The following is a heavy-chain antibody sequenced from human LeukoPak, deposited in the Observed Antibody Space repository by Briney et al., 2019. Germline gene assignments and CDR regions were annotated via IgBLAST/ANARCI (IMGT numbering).Heavy chain of an antibody. D-gene: IGHD5-12*01. CDR3: ARDLAGYDYAGDY. V-gene: IGHV3-30*03. J-gene: IGHJ4*02. Sequence: GRSLRLSCAASGFTFSSYGMHWVRQAPGKGLEWVAVISYDGSNKYYADSVKGRFTISRDNSKNTLYLQMNSLRAEDTAVYYCARDLAGYDYAGDYWGQGTLVTVSS. CDR1: GFTFSSYG. CDR2: ISYDGSNK.